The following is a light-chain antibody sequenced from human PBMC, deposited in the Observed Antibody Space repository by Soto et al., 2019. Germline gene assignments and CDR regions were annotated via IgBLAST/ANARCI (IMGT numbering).Light chain of an antibody. CDR1: RSNLGAGYD. V-gene: IGLV1-40*01. CDR3: QSYDSSLSGWV. J-gene: IGLJ3*02. CDR2: GNN. Sequence: QSVLTQPPSVSGAPGQRVTISCTGSRSNLGAGYDVQWYQQLPGTAPKLLIYGNNNRPSGVPDRFSGSKSGTSASLAITGLQAEDEADYYCQSYDSSLSGWVFGGGTKLTVL.